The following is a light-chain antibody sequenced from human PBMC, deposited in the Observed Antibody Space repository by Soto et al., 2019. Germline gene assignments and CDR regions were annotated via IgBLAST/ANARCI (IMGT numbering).Light chain of an antibody. CDR1: RSDVGDYNY. CDR3: SSYAGSDNFEV. Sequence: QSVLTQPPSASGSPGQSVTIPCTGTRSDVGDYNYVSWYQQHPGKAPKLLIYEVTKRPSGVPDRFSGSKSANTASLTVSGLQAEDEADYYCSSYAGSDNFEVFGGGTKLTVL. J-gene: IGLJ2*01. CDR2: EVT. V-gene: IGLV2-8*01.